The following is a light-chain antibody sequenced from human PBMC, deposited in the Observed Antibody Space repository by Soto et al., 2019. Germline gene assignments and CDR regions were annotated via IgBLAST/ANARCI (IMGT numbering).Light chain of an antibody. CDR2: EIN. V-gene: IGLV2-14*01. J-gene: IGLJ2*01. CDR3: CSFTSSNTII. Sequence: QSALTQPASVSGSPGQSITISCTGTSSDIGTYRSVSWYQQYPGEAPKIMIYEINNRPSGVSNRFSGSKSGNTASLTISGLQTEDEADYYCCSFTSSNTIIFGGGTKLTDL. CDR1: SSDIGTYRS.